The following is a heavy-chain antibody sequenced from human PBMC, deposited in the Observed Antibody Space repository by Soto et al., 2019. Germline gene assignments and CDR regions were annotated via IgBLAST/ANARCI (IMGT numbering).Heavy chain of an antibody. V-gene: IGHV3-21*01. J-gene: IGHJ4*02. Sequence: GGSLRLSCAASGFTFSSYSMNWVRQAPGKGLEWVSSISSSSSYIYYADSVKGRFTISRDNAKNSLYLQMNSLRAEDTAVYYCARGPGSSAIDYWGQGTLVTVSS. CDR2: ISSSSSYI. CDR3: ARGPGSSAIDY. CDR1: GFTFSSYS. D-gene: IGHD6-6*01.